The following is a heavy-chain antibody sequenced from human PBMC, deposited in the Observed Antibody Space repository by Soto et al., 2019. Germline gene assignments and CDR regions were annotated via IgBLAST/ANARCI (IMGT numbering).Heavy chain of an antibody. CDR1: GFTFSSYG. CDR3: AKDHVGYYNGMDV. CDR2: ISYNGGKK. D-gene: IGHD3-10*01. J-gene: IGHJ6*02. V-gene: IGHV3-30*18. Sequence: QVQLVESGGGVVQPGTSLRLSCAASGFTFSSYGMHWVRQAPGKGLAWVAVISYNGGKKYYGDSVKGRLTISRDNSEKMMYLQMNRPRAEDTAMYYCAKDHVGYYNGMDVWGQGTTVTVSS.